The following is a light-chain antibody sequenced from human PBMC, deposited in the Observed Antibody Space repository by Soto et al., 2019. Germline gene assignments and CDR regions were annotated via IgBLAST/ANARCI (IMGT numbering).Light chain of an antibody. CDR1: QTVSSRY. J-gene: IGKJ2*01. CDR3: QQYGTSPLYT. Sequence: EIVLTQSPGTLSLSPGERATLSCRASQTVSSRYLAWYQQKPGQAPRLLIYGASSRATGITDRFSGSGSGTDFPLTISRLEPEDFAVYYCQQYGTSPLYTFGQGTKLEIK. CDR2: GAS. V-gene: IGKV3-20*01.